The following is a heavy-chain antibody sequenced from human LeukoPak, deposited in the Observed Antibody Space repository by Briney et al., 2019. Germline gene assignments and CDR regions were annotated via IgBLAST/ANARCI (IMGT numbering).Heavy chain of an antibody. CDR3: ARRSWYVDY. J-gene: IGHJ4*02. D-gene: IGHD6-13*01. V-gene: IGHV4-4*07. Sequence: SETLSLTCTVSGGSINSYYWSWIRQPAGKGLEWIGRIYTSGTTDYNPSLKSRVTISVDMSKNQFSLKLTSVTAADTAVYYCARRSWYVDYWGQGTLVTVSS. CDR1: GGSINSYY. CDR2: IYTSGTT.